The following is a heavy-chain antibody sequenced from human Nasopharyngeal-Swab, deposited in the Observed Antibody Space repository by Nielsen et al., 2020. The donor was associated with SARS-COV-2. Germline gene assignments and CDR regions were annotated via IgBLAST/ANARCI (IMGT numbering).Heavy chain of an antibody. J-gene: IGHJ4*02. CDR3: ARESMITFGGVIAPGDY. Sequence: SVKVSCKASGYTFTSYGISWVRQAPGQGLEWMGWISAYNGNTNYAQKLQGRVTMTTDTSTSTAYMELRSLRSDDTAVYYCARESMITFGGVIAPGDYWGQGTLVTVSS. V-gene: IGHV1-18*01. CDR1: GYTFTSYG. CDR2: ISAYNGNT. D-gene: IGHD3-16*02.